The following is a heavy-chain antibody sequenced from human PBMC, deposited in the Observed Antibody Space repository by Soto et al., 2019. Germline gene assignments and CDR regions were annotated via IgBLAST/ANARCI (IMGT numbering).Heavy chain of an antibody. J-gene: IGHJ6*02. CDR1: GFTFSSYG. D-gene: IGHD3-10*01. Sequence: GGSLRLSCAASGFTFSSYGMHWVRQAPGKGLEWVAVISYDGSNKYYADSVKGRFTISRDNSKNTLYLQMNSLRAEDTAVYYCAKTLSKLWFGELDYYYGMDVWGQGTTVTVSS. V-gene: IGHV3-30*18. CDR3: AKTLSKLWFGELDYYYGMDV. CDR2: ISYDGSNK.